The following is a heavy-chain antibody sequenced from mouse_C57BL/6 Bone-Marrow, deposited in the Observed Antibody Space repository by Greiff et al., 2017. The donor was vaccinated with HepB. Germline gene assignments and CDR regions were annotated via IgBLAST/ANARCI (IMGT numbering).Heavy chain of an antibody. Sequence: VQLQQPGAELVKPGASVKVSCKASGYTFTSYWMHWVKQRPGQGLEWIGVIDPSDSYTNYNQKFKGKATLTVDTSSSTAYMQLSSLTSEDSAVYYCAGYYGSSYWYFDVWGTGTTVTVSS. D-gene: IGHD1-1*01. V-gene: IGHV1-59*01. CDR3: AGYYGSSYWYFDV. CDR1: GYTFTSYW. CDR2: IDPSDSYT. J-gene: IGHJ1*03.